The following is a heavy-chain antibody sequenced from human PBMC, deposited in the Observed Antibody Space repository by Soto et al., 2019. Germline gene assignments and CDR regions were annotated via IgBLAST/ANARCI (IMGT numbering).Heavy chain of an antibody. J-gene: IGHJ6*02. Sequence: ASVKVSCKASGYTFTSYAMHWVRQAPGQRLEWMGWINAGNGNTKYSQKFQGRVTITRDTSASTAYMELSSLRSEDTAVYYCATGYNWNWEYYYYGMDVWGQGTTVTVSS. V-gene: IGHV1-3*01. CDR2: INAGNGNT. D-gene: IGHD1-7*01. CDR3: ATGYNWNWEYYYYGMDV. CDR1: GYTFTSYA.